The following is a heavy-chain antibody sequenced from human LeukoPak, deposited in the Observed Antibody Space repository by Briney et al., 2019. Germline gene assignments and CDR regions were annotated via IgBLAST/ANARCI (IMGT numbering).Heavy chain of an antibody. CDR3: ARVRYCSTNRCYDREFDN. CDR1: GGSMSNYY. V-gene: IGHV4-59*01. Sequence: SETLSLTCTVSGGSMSNYYWSWIRQPPGKGLEWIGYMYYSGNTNYNPSLKSRVTISVDTSKNQFSLKLNSVTAADTAVYYCARVRYCSTNRCYDREFDNWGQGTLVTV. D-gene: IGHD2-2*01. CDR2: MYYSGNT. J-gene: IGHJ4*02.